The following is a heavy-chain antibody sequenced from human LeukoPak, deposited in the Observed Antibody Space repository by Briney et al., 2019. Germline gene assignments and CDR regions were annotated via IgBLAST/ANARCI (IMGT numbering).Heavy chain of an antibody. Sequence: GGSLRLSCAASGFTFSDYYMSWIRQAPGKGLEWVSYISSSGSTIYYADSVKGRFTISRDNAKNSLYLQMNSLRAEDTAVYYRARSGIVGATRVSGLDYWGQGTLVTVSS. CDR1: GFTFSDYY. CDR3: ARSGIVGATRVSGLDY. J-gene: IGHJ4*02. D-gene: IGHD1-26*01. V-gene: IGHV3-11*04. CDR2: ISSSGSTI.